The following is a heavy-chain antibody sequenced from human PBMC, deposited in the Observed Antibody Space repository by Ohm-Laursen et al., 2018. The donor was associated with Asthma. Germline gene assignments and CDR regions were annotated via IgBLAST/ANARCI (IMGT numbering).Heavy chain of an antibody. D-gene: IGHD6-13*01. CDR2: ISGSGGST. V-gene: IGHV3-23*01. CDR3: AKYGSSWDYYYYGMDV. Sequence: GSLRLPCTASGFTFSSYAMSWVRQAPGKGLEWASAISGSGGSTYYADSVKGRFTISRDNSKNTLYMQMNSLRAEDTAVYYCAKYGSSWDYYYYGMDVWGQGTTVTVSS. CDR1: GFTFSSYA. J-gene: IGHJ6*02.